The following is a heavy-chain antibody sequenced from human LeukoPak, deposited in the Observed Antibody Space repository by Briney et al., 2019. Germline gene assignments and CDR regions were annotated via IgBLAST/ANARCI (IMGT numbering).Heavy chain of an antibody. V-gene: IGHV4-34*01. CDR2: INHSGST. Sequence: PSETLSLTCAVYGGSFSGYYWSWIRQPPGKGLEWIGEINHSGSTNYNPSLKSRVTISVDKPKNQFSLKLSSVTAADTAVYYCARHRGGYCTNGVCYTKNWFDPWGQGTLVTVSS. CDR1: GGSFSGYY. D-gene: IGHD2-8*01. J-gene: IGHJ5*02. CDR3: ARHRGGYCTNGVCYTKNWFDP.